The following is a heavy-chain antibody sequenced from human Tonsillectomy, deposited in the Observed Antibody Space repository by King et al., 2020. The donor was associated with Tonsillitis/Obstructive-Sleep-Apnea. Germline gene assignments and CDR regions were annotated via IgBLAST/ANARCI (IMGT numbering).Heavy chain of an antibody. CDR3: VKDLRVLRVLEWFPYLDV. CDR1: GFTFSSYA. Sequence: VQLVESGGGLVQPGGSLRLSCSASGFTFSSYAMHWVRQAPGKGLEYVSAISSNGGSTYYADSVKGRFTISRDNSKNTLYLQMSSLRDEDTAGYYCVKDLRVLRVLEWFPYLDVWGKGTTVTVSS. D-gene: IGHD3-3*01. CDR2: ISSNGGST. J-gene: IGHJ6*04. V-gene: IGHV3-64D*06.